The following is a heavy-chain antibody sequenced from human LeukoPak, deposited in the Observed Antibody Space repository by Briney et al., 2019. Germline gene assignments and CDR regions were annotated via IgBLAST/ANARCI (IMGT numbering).Heavy chain of an antibody. J-gene: IGHJ6*03. CDR3: AGEVVEAAVGKYYYYVDV. CDR2: MNPNSGNT. Sequence: GASVKVSCKASGYTFTSYDINWVRQATGQGLEWMGWMNPNSGNTGYAQKFQGRVTITRNTSISTAYMELSSLRSEDTAVYYCAGEVVEAAVGKYYYYVDVWGKGTTVTVSS. D-gene: IGHD6-13*01. V-gene: IGHV1-8*03. CDR1: GYTFTSYD.